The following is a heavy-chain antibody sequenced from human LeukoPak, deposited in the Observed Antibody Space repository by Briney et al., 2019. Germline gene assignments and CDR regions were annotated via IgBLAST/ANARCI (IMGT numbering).Heavy chain of an antibody. CDR3: VEGGAPSYYDGSGDAYFDY. CDR2: ISSTGST. CDR1: GGSISSGGHY. D-gene: IGHD3-22*01. V-gene: IGHV4-61*02. Sequence: SQTLSLTCTVSGGSISSGGHYWSWIRQPAGKGLEYLGRISSTGSTNYNPSLRSRVTISADTSKNHFSLKLTSVTAADTAVYFCVEGGAPSYYDGSGDAYFDYWGQGTLVTVSS. J-gene: IGHJ4*02.